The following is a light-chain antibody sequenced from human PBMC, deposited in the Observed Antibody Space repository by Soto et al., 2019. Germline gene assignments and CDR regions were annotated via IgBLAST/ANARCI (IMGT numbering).Light chain of an antibody. CDR2: DTS. J-gene: IGKJ2*01. CDR3: HHYANSPPNT. V-gene: IGKV3-20*01. Sequence: EIVLTQSPGTLSFSPGERATLSCRASQTLGTKYLAWYQQKPGQAPSLLIYDTSNRATGVPDRFSCSGSGTDFTLTISRLEPEDFAEYYCHHYANSPPNTLGQGTKLEIK. CDR1: QTLGTKY.